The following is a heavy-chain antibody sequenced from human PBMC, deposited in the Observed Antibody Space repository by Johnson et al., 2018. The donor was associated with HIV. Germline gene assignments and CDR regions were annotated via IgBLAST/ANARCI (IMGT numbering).Heavy chain of an antibody. D-gene: IGHD3-3*01. CDR3: AKGLAAFFAFDI. Sequence: GVVQPGRSLRLSCAASGFTFSNYGMHWVRQAPGKGLEWVAVIWYDGSNKYYADSVKGRFTISRDNSKNTLYLQMNSLRAEDTAVYYCAKGLAAFFAFDIWGQGTMVTVSS. CDR2: IWYDGSNK. J-gene: IGHJ3*02. CDR1: GFTFSNYG. V-gene: IGHV3-33*06.